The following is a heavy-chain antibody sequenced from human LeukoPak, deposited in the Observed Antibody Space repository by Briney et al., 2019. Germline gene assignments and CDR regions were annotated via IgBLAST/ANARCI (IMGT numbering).Heavy chain of an antibody. CDR1: GFTFSLSA. CDR3: AKDPRTLVAATGAEYFQH. D-gene: IGHD2-15*01. J-gene: IGHJ1*01. V-gene: IGHV3-30*02. CDR2: IWYDGSNK. Sequence: GRSLRLSCAASGFTFSLSAMHWVRQAPGKGLEWVAFIWYDGSNKYYADSVKGRFTISRDNSKNTLYLQMNSLRAEDTAVYYCAKDPRTLVAATGAEYFQHWGQGTLVTVSS.